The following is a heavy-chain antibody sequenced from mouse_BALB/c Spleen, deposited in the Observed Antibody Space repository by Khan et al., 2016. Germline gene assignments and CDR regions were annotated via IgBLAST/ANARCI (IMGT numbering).Heavy chain of an antibody. D-gene: IGHD1-1*01. Sequence: EVQLQESGPDLVKPSQSLSLTCTVTGYSITSGYSWHWIRQFPGNILEWMGYIHYSGSTNYNPSLKSRISITRATSKHQFFLQLNSVTTEDPATYDCASTTVGEARWYFDVWGAGTTVTVSS. CDR3: ASTTVGEARWYFDV. J-gene: IGHJ1*01. CDR2: IHYSGST. CDR1: GYSITSGYS. V-gene: IGHV3-1*02.